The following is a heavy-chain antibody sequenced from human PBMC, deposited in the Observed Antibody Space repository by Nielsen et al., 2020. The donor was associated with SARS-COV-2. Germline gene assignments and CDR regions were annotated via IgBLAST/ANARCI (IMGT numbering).Heavy chain of an antibody. D-gene: IGHD3-10*01. Sequence: GGSLRLSCAVSGFTVRDNYMNWVRQAPGKGLEWVSVIYRDGTTQYADFVKGRFTISRDTSKNTLYLQMNSLRAEDTAVYYCARDPAAVGFGEFPSDYWGQGTLVNVSS. CDR3: ARDPAAVGFGEFPSDY. V-gene: IGHV3-53*01. J-gene: IGHJ4*02. CDR1: GFTVRDNY. CDR2: IYRDGTT.